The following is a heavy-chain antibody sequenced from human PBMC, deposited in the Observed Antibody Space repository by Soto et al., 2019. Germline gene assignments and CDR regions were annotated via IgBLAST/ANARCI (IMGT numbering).Heavy chain of an antibody. CDR3: GVLVPDDSSGYYGPSDY. CDR1: GFTFTSSA. CDR2: IVVGSGDT. J-gene: IGHJ4*02. V-gene: IGHV1-58*02. Sequence: ASVKVSCKASGFTFTSSAMQWVRHARGQRLEWIGWIVVGSGDTNYAQKFQERVTITRDVSTSTVYMELSSLRSEDTAVYYCGVLVPDDSSGYYGPSDYWGQGTLVTVSS. D-gene: IGHD3-22*01.